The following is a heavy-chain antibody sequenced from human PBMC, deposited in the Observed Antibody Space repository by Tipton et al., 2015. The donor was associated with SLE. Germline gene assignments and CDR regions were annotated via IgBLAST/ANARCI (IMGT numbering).Heavy chain of an antibody. CDR2: INHSGST. V-gene: IGHV4-34*01. J-gene: IGHJ4*02. CDR3: ARDQRGSGSFGY. Sequence: TLSLTCSVYGGSFSNYYWTWIRQPPGKGLEWIGAINHSGSTSYNPSLQSRVTTSIDTSKGQFSLKLTSVSAADTAVYYCARDQRGSGSFGYWGQGTLVTVSS. D-gene: IGHD1-26*01. CDR1: GGSFSNYY.